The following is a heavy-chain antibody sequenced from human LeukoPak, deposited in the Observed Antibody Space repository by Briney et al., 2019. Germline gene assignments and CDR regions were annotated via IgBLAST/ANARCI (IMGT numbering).Heavy chain of an antibody. CDR2: IYTSGST. J-gene: IGHJ3*02. Sequence: KTSQTLSLTCTVSGGSISSGSYYWSWIRQPAGKGLEWIGRIYTSGSTNYNPSLKSRVTISVDTSKNQFSLKLSSVTAADTAVYYCAGSLSGYDFWTRDAFDIWGQGTMVTVSS. D-gene: IGHD3-3*01. CDR3: AGSLSGYDFWTRDAFDI. V-gene: IGHV4-61*02. CDR1: GGSISSGSYY.